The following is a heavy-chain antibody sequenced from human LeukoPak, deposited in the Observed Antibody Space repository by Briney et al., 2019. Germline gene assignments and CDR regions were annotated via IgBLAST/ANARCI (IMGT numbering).Heavy chain of an antibody. CDR3: ARSVSNFDY. Sequence: GSLRLSCAASGFTFSSYAMSWIRQPPGKGLEWIEEINHSGSTNYNPSLKSRVTISVDTSKNQFSLKLSSVTAADTAVYYCARSVSNFDYWGQGTLVTVSS. V-gene: IGHV4-34*01. CDR1: GFTFSSYA. J-gene: IGHJ4*02. CDR2: INHSGST.